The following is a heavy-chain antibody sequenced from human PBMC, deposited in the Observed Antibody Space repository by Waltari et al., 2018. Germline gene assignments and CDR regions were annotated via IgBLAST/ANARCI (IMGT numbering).Heavy chain of an antibody. V-gene: IGHV1-69-2*01. Sequence: EVQLLQSGAELVTPGTTVKISCKVSGYSFSDYYIHWVQQAPGKGLQWMGLIDPEDGETIYADNFRDTITLTADTSTNTAYLELNNVSSQDTAVFYCATALGDNISASRAFEIWGQGTMITVAS. CDR1: GYSFSDYY. CDR3: ATALGDNISASRAFEI. J-gene: IGHJ3*02. CDR2: IDPEDGET. D-gene: IGHD1-20*01.